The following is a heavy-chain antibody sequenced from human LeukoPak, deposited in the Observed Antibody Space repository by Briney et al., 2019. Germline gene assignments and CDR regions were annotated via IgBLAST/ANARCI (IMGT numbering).Heavy chain of an antibody. D-gene: IGHD1-7*01. CDR2: IWYDESNK. J-gene: IGHJ4*02. V-gene: IGHV3-33*01. Sequence: GGSLRLSCAASGLTFSSYGMHWVRQAPGKGLEWVAVIWYDESNKYYADSVKGRFTISRDNSKNTLYLQMNSLRAEDTAVYYCARETRGLWFDYWGQGTLVTVSS. CDR3: ARETRGLWFDY. CDR1: GLTFSSYG.